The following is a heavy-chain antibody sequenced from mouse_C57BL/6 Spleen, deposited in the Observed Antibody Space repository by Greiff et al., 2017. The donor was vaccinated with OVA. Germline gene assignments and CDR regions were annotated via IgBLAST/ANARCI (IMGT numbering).Heavy chain of an antibody. CDR2: IDPETGGT. V-gene: IGHV1-15*01. CDR3: TRLEFITTVPYFDY. Sequence: QVQLKESGAELVRPGASVTLSCKASGYTFTDYEMHWVKQTPVHGLEWIGAIDPETGGTAYNQKFKGKAILTADKSSSTAYMELRSLTSEYSAVYYCTRLEFITTVPYFDYWGQGTTLTVSS. J-gene: IGHJ2*01. D-gene: IGHD1-1*01. CDR1: GYTFTDYE.